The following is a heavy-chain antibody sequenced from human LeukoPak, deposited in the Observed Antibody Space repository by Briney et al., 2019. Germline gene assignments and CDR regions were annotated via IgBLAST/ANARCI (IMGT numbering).Heavy chain of an antibody. V-gene: IGHV1-18*01. CDR1: GYTFTSYG. D-gene: IGHD3-3*01. J-gene: IGHJ1*01. CDR3: ARDRRLRFLEWSSIGYFQH. Sequence: GASVKVSCKASGYTFTSYGIIWVRQAPGQGLEWMGGIRTYDDNANYAERLQGRVTMTTDTSTSTAYMELRSLRSDDTAVYYCARDRRLRFLEWSSIGYFQHWGQGTLVTASS. CDR2: IRTYDDNA.